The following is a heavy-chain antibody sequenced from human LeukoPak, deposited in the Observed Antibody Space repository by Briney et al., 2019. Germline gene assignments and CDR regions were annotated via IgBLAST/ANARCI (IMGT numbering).Heavy chain of an antibody. CDR1: GFTFSSYA. Sequence: GGSLRLSCAASGFTFSSYAMSWVRQAPGKGLEWVSAISGSGGSTYYADSVKGRFTISRDNSKNTLYLQMNSLRAEDTAVYYCAKGDSSGCYYYSVPFSPYGMDVWGQGTTVTVSS. V-gene: IGHV3-23*01. D-gene: IGHD3-22*01. J-gene: IGHJ6*02. CDR2: ISGSGGST. CDR3: AKGDSSGCYYYSVPFSPYGMDV.